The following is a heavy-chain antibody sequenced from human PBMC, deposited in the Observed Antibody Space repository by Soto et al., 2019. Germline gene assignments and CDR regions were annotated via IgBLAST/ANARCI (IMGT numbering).Heavy chain of an antibody. J-gene: IGHJ4*02. CDR1: GASINTGGFY. CDR2: GSHTGSR. V-gene: IGHV4-31*03. CDR3: ARVKVTTESFDS. D-gene: IGHD4-17*01. Sequence: SETLSLTCSVSGASINTGGFYWSWVRQYPGKGLDWIGYGSHTGSRYLNPSLRSRITISLDTPNNQFSLRLTSVTAADTAVYYCARVKVTTESFDSWGQGSLVTVSS.